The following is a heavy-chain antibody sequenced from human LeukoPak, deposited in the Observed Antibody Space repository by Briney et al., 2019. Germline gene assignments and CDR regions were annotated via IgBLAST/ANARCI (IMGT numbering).Heavy chain of an antibody. CDR3: AKKSPYGGADY. J-gene: IGHJ4*02. CDR1: GFTFSNSA. Sequence: GGSLRLSCAASGFTFSNSAMSWVRQAPGKGLEWVSAISGNGGITYYADSVKGQFTISRDNSKNTLYLQMNTLRADDAAVYYCAKKSPYGGADYWGQGTLVTVSS. D-gene: IGHD4-23*01. CDR2: ISGNGGIT. V-gene: IGHV3-23*01.